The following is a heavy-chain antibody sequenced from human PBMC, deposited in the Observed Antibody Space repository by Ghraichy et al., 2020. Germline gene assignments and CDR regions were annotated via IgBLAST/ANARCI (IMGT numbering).Heavy chain of an antibody. CDR3: ARDSGDRFVVMTTVIFDY. CDR1: GFTFSDHS. J-gene: IGHJ4*02. Sequence: GGSLRLSCAASGFTFSDHSMNWVRQAPGKGLEWVSSMSGDEFHIYYAESVKGRFTISRDNAKNSLYLQMNSLRVEDTAVYYCARDSGDRFVVMTTVIFDYWGQGSLVTVSS. V-gene: IGHV3-21*01. CDR2: MSGDEFHI. D-gene: IGHD2-21*02.